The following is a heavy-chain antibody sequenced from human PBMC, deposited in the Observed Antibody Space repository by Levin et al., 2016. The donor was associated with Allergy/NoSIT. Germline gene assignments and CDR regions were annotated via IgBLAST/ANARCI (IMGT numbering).Heavy chain of an antibody. V-gene: IGHV3-30-3*01. D-gene: IGHD2-15*01. J-gene: IGHJ6*02. CDR2: ISYDGSNK. CDR3: ARLYCSGGSCQKYYYYYGMDV. Sequence: WIRQPPGKGLEWVAVISYDGSNKYYADSVKGRFTISRDNSKNTLYLQMNSLRAEDTAVYYCARLYCSGGSCQKYYYYYGMDVWGQGTTVTVSS.